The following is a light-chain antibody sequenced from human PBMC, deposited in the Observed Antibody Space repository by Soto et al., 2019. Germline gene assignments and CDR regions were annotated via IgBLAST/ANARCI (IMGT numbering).Light chain of an antibody. CDR3: QQYGSSPYT. Sequence: EIVLTQSPGTLSLSPGERATLSCRASQSVSSTYLAWYQQKPGQAPRLLIYGASSRATGIPDRFSGSGSGTDFTLSINRLEPEDFAVYYWQQYGSSPYTFGQGTELEIK. CDR1: QSVSSTY. CDR2: GAS. J-gene: IGKJ2*01. V-gene: IGKV3-20*01.